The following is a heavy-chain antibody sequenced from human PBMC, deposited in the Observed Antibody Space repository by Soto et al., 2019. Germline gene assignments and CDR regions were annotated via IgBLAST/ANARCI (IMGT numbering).Heavy chain of an antibody. CDR3: ARDYTGFDFDY. CDR2: INHSGST. D-gene: IGHD5-12*01. Sequence: PTETLSLTCAVYGGSFSCYYWSWIRQPPGKGLEWIGEINHSGSTNYNPSLKSRVTISVDTSKNQFSLKLSSVTAADTAVYYCARDYTGFDFDYWGQGTLVTVSS. CDR1: GGSFSCYY. J-gene: IGHJ4*02. V-gene: IGHV4-34*01.